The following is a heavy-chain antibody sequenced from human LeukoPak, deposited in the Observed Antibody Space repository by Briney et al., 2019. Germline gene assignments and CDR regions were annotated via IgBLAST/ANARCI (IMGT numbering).Heavy chain of an antibody. CDR2: IFPIFGTA. D-gene: IGHD1-26*01. CDR3: ARGASGSYPTTGYYYYYYMDV. J-gene: IGHJ6*03. V-gene: IGHV1-69*13. Sequence: GASVKVSCKASGGTFSSYAISWVRQAPGQGLEWMGGIFPIFGTANYAQKFQGRVTITADESTSTAYMELSSLRSEDTAVYYCARGASGSYPTTGYYYYYYMDVGGKGTTVTVSS. CDR1: GGTFSSYA.